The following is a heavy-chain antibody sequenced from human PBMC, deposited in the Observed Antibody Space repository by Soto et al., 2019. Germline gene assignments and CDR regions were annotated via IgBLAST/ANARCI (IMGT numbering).Heavy chain of an antibody. J-gene: IGHJ4*02. CDR3: ARDFGFDY. CDR1: GFTFSSYA. Sequence: QVQLVESGGGVVQPGRSLRLSCAASGFTFSSYAMHWVRQAPGKGLEWVAVISYDGSNKYYADSVKGRFTISRDNSKNTLNLQMNSLRAEDTAVYYCARDFGFDYWGQGTLVTVSS. CDR2: ISYDGSNK. V-gene: IGHV3-30-3*01. D-gene: IGHD3-10*01.